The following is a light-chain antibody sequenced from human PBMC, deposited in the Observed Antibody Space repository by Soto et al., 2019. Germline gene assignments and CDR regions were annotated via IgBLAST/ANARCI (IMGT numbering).Light chain of an antibody. CDR1: SSDVGGYNY. V-gene: IGLV2-14*03. J-gene: IGLJ1*01. CDR2: DVS. CDR3: CSYTTSNTPQIV. Sequence: QSALTQPASVSGSPGRSITISCTGTSSDVGGYNYVSWYQQHPGKAPKFMIYDVSSRPSGVSNRFSGSKSGNTASLTISGLQAEDEADYYCCSYTTSNTPQIVFGTGTKLTVL.